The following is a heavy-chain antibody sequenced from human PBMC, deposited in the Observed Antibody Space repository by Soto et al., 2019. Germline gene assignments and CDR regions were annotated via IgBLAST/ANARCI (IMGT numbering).Heavy chain of an antibody. CDR2: IYHSGST. CDR1: GGSISSSNW. Sequence: QVQLQESGPGLVKPSGTLSLTCAVSGGSISSSNWWSWVRQPPGKGLEWIGEIYHSGSTNYNPSLKSRVTISANKSKHQFSLKLSSVTAADTAVYYCARVVGGYYYGMDVWGQGTTVTVSS. J-gene: IGHJ6*02. D-gene: IGHD2-2*01. CDR3: ARVVGGYYYGMDV. V-gene: IGHV4-4*02.